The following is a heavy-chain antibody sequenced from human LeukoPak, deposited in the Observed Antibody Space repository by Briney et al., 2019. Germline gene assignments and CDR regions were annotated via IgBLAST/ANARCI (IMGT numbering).Heavy chain of an antibody. CDR2: IYYTGNT. J-gene: IGHJ4*02. D-gene: IGHD3-10*01. Sequence: SQTLSLTCTVSGGSISSGGYSWSWIRQPPGKGMEFIAYIYYTGNTYFNPSLKSRVTISVDTSKNQFSLKLTSVTAADTAVYYCARTMVRGHFDYWGQGTLVTVSS. CDR1: GGSISSGGYS. V-gene: IGHV4-30-4*07. CDR3: ARTMVRGHFDY.